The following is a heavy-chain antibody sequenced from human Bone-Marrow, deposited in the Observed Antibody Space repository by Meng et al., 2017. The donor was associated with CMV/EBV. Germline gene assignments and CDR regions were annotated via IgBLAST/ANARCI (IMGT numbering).Heavy chain of an antibody. D-gene: IGHD6-19*01. CDR3: ARSHVAGYSSAS. CDR1: GFTFSSYA. CDR2: ISYDGSNK. V-gene: IGHV3-30-3*01. J-gene: IGHJ5*02. Sequence: GESLKISCAASGFTFSSYAMHWVRQAPGKGLEWVAVISYDGSNKYYADSVKGRFTISRDNSKTTLYLQMNSLRAEDTAVYYCARSHVAGYSSASWGQGTLVTVSS.